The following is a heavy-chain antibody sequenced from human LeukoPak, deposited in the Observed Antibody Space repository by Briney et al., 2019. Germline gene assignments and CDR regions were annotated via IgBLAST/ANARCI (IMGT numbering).Heavy chain of an antibody. D-gene: IGHD3-10*01. J-gene: IGHJ4*02. CDR1: GFTFSSYA. V-gene: IGHV3-23*01. CDR3: AKDLYYGSGSYQVDN. Sequence: GGSLRLSCAASGFTFSSYAMTWVRQAPGKGLEWVSAISGSGGTSYYADSVKGRFTISRDNSKNTLYLQMNSPRAEDTAVYYCAKDLYYGSGSYQVDNWGQGTLVTVSS. CDR2: ISGSGGTS.